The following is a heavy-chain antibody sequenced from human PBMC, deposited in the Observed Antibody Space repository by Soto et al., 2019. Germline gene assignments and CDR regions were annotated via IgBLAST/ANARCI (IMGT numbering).Heavy chain of an antibody. V-gene: IGHV1-18*01. CDR3: ARVSTVGATPLGYY. D-gene: IGHD1-26*01. Sequence: GASVKVSCKASGYTFTSYGISWVRQAPGQGLEWMGWVSANNGNTNYAQKLQGRVTMTTDTSTSTAYMELRSLRSDDTAVYYCARVSTVGATPLGYYWGQGTLVTVSS. CDR1: GYTFTSYG. J-gene: IGHJ4*02. CDR2: VSANNGNT.